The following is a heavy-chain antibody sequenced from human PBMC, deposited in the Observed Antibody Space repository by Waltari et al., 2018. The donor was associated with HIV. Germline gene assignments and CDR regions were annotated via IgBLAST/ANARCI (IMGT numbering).Heavy chain of an antibody. V-gene: IGHV3-7*04. D-gene: IGHD3-10*01. Sequence: EVQLVESGGGLVQPGGSLRLSCAASGFTFSSYWMSWVRQAPGKGLEWVANIKQDGSEKYYVDSVKGRFTISRDNAKNSLYLQMNSLRAEDTAVYYCARGENELLWFGELYDYWGQGTLVTVSS. CDR1: GFTFSSYW. CDR3: ARGENELLWFGELYDY. J-gene: IGHJ4*02. CDR2: IKQDGSEK.